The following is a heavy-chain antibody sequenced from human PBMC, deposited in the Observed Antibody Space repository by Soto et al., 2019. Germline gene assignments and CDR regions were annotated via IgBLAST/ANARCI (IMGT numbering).Heavy chain of an antibody. Sequence: QVQLVESGGGVVQPGRSLRLSCAASGFTFSSYGMHWVRQAPGKGLEWVAVISYDGSNKYYADSVKGRFTISTDNSNNTLYLQMNSLRAEDTAVYYCAKAYTVDCSSTSCFYGMDVWGQGTKVTVSS. D-gene: IGHD2-2*01. CDR3: AKAYTVDCSSTSCFYGMDV. CDR2: ISYDGSNK. V-gene: IGHV3-30*18. J-gene: IGHJ6*02. CDR1: GFTFSSYG.